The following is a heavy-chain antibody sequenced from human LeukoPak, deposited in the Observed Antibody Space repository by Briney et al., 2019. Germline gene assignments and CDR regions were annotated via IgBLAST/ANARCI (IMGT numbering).Heavy chain of an antibody. V-gene: IGHV4-59*01. CDR2: IYYSGST. Sequence: PSETLSLTCTVSGGSISSYYWSWIRQPPGKGLEWIGHIYYSGSTNYNPSLKSRVTISIDTSKNQFSLRLSSVTAADTAVYYCARSASGGPFDYWGQGTLVTVSS. CDR3: ARSASGGPFDY. D-gene: IGHD3-16*01. J-gene: IGHJ4*02. CDR1: GGSISSYY.